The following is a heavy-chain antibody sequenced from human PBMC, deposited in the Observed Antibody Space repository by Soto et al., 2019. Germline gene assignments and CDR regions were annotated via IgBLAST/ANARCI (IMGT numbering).Heavy chain of an antibody. Sequence: GGSLRLSCAASGFTFSSYNMNWVRQAPGKGLEWVSYISSSSSSIYYADSVKGRFTISRDNAKNSLYLQMNSLRAEDTAVYYCAKYTYSSSLDYWGQGTLVTVSS. V-gene: IGHV3-48*01. CDR3: AKYTYSSSLDY. D-gene: IGHD6-13*01. CDR1: GFTFSSYN. CDR2: ISSSSSSI. J-gene: IGHJ4*02.